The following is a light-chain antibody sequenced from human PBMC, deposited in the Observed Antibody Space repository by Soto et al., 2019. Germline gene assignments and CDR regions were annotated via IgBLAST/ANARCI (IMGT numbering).Light chain of an antibody. J-gene: IGKJ1*01. CDR1: QSISSW. CDR2: DAS. V-gene: IGKV1-5*01. CDR3: QQYNSYSKT. Sequence: IQMTHAPSTLSASLGDRVTITCRASQSISSWLAWYQQKPGKAPKLLIYDASSLESGVPSRFSGSGSGTEFTLTINSLQPDDFATYYCQQYNSYSKTFGQGGKADI.